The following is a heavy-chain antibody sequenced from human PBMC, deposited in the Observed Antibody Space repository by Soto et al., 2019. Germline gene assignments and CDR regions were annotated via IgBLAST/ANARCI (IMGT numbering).Heavy chain of an antibody. CDR2: IIPIFGTA. D-gene: IGHD3-10*01. CDR3: ARATMVRGVAPGDYDGMDV. V-gene: IGHV1-69*01. Sequence: QVQLVQSGAEVKKPGSSVKVSCKASGGTFSSYAISWVRQAPGQGLEWMGGIIPIFGTANYAQKFQGRVTITADESTSTAYTARSSPRAEDTAVEYWARATMVRGVAPGDYDGMDVWGQGTTVTV. CDR1: GGTFSSYA. J-gene: IGHJ6*02.